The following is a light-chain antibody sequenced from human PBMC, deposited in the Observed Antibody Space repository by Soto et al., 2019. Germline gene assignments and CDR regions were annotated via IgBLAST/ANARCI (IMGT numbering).Light chain of an antibody. CDR3: SSYAGSYTVV. J-gene: IGLJ2*01. V-gene: IGLV2-11*01. CDR2: DVS. Sequence: QSVLTQPRSVSGSPGQSVTISCTGTSNDVGGYNFVSWYQQHPGKVPKLFIYDVSRRPSGVPDRFSGSKSGNTASLTISGHQAEDEADYYCSSYAGSYTVVFGGGTKLTVL. CDR1: SNDVGGYNF.